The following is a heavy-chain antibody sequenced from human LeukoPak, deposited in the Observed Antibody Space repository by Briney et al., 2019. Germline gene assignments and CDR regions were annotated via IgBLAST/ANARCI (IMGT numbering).Heavy chain of an antibody. Sequence: GGSLRLSCAASGFTFSNFAMSWVRQAPGKGLEWDSTVSGSGGSTYYADSVMGRFTISRDSAMNSVSLQINSLRAEDTAVYYCLLQMTYGELSDPDFRGQGTLVTVSS. V-gene: IGHV3-23*01. CDR1: GFTFSNFA. J-gene: IGHJ4*02. D-gene: IGHD3-16*02. CDR3: LLQMTYGELSDPDF. CDR2: VSGSGGST.